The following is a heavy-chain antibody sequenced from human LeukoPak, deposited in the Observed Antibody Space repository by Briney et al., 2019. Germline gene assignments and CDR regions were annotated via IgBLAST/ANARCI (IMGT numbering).Heavy chain of an antibody. CDR2: ISDSGANT. J-gene: IGHJ4*02. Sequence: PGGSLRLSCAASGFTFSTYAMSWVRQAPGKGLEWVSTISDSGANTYYADSVRGRFTISRDNSKNTLYLQKNSLRADDTAIYYCANPYYWGQGTLVTVSS. CDR3: ANPYY. CDR1: GFTFSTYA. V-gene: IGHV3-23*01.